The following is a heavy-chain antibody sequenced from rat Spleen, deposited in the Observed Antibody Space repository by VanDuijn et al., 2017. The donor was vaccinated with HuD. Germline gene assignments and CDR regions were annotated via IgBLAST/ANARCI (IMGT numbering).Heavy chain of an antibody. V-gene: IGHV2S12*01. CDR2: ISSGGNT. CDR3: TGDEYGYNWFAY. CDR1: GFSLTSYH. D-gene: IGHD1-7*01. Sequence: QVQLKESGPGLVQPSQTLSLTCPVPGFSLTSYHVSWVRQPPGKGLEWIAAISSGGNTYYNSALKSRLSISRDTSKSQVFLKMNSLQTEDTAIYFCTGDEYGYNWFAYWGQGTLVTVSS. J-gene: IGHJ3*01.